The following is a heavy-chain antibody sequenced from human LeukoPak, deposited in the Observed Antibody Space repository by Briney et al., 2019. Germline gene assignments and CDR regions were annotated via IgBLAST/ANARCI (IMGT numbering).Heavy chain of an antibody. Sequence: PGGSLRLSCAASGFTVSSNYMSWVRQAPGKGLEWVSVIYSGGSTYYADSVKGRFTISRDNSKNTLYLQMNSLRAEDTAVYYCARVGLDLDFDYWGQGTLVTVSS. CDR2: IYSGGST. J-gene: IGHJ4*02. CDR1: GFTVSSNY. V-gene: IGHV3-53*01. D-gene: IGHD3/OR15-3a*01. CDR3: ARVGLDLDFDY.